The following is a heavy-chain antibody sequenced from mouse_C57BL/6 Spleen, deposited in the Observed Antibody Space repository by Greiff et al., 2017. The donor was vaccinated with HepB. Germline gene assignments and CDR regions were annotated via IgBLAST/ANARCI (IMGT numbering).Heavy chain of an antibody. CDR3: ASGLLWVPY. J-gene: IGHJ3*01. Sequence: EVQLQQSGPELVKPGASVKISCKASGYTFTDYYMNWVKQSHGKSLEWIGDINPNNGGTSYNQKFKGKATLTVDKSSSTAYMELRSLTSEDSAVYYCASGLLWVPYWGQGTLVTVSA. CDR2: INPNNGGT. V-gene: IGHV1-26*01. D-gene: IGHD2-10*01. CDR1: GYTFTDYY.